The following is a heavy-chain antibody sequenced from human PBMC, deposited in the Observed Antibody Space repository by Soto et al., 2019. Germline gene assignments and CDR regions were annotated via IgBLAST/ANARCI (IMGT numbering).Heavy chain of an antibody. Sequence: PSETLSLTCTVSGGSISSYYWSWIRQPPGKGLEWIGYIYYSGSTNYNPSLKSRVTISVDTSKNQFSLKLSSVTAADTAVYYCARDGHTAYDFWSGHPDAFDIWGQGTMVTVSS. J-gene: IGHJ3*02. V-gene: IGHV4-59*01. CDR2: IYYSGST. CDR1: GGSISSYY. D-gene: IGHD3-3*01. CDR3: ARDGHTAYDFWSGHPDAFDI.